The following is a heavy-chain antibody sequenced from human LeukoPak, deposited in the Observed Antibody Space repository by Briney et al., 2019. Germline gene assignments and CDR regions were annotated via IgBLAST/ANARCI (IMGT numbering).Heavy chain of an antibody. CDR3: ARDPGVRWLVGFDY. V-gene: IGHV3-33*01. CDR2: VWYDGSNK. CDR1: GFTLSTYG. J-gene: IGHJ4*02. Sequence: GGSLRLSCAASGFTLSTYGMHWVRQAPGKGLEWVAVVWYDGSNKYYADSVKGRFTISRDNSKNTLYLEMNSLRAEDTAVYYCARDPGVRWLVGFDYWGQGTLVTVSS. D-gene: IGHD6-19*01.